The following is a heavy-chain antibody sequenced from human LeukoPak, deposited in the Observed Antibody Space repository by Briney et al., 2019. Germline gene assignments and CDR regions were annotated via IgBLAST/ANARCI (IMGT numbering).Heavy chain of an antibody. Sequence: PGRSLRLSCAASGFTFSSYGMHWVRQAPGKGLEWVAVISYDGSNKYYADSVKGRFTISRDNSKNTLYLQMNSLRAEDTAVYYCAKGLGGSSDYWGQGTLVTVSS. V-gene: IGHV3-30*18. D-gene: IGHD3-16*01. J-gene: IGHJ4*02. CDR2: ISYDGSNK. CDR3: AKGLGGSSDY. CDR1: GFTFSSYG.